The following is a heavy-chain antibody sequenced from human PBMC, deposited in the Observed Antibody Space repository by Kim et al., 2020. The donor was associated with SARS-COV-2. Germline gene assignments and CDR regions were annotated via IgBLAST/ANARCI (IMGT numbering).Heavy chain of an antibody. CDR2: INHSGST. D-gene: IGHD3-22*01. CDR1: GGSFSGYY. V-gene: IGHV4-34*01. CDR3: ARKITMIVVVLKYNWFDP. J-gene: IGHJ5*02. Sequence: SETLSLTCAVYGGSFSGYYWSWIRQPPGKGLEWIGEINHSGSTNYNPSLKSRVTISVDTSKNQFSLKLSSVTAADTAVYYCARKITMIVVVLKYNWFDPWGQGTLVTVSS.